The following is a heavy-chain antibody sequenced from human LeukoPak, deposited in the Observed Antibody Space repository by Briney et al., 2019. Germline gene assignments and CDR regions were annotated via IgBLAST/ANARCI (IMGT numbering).Heavy chain of an antibody. CDR2: ISYDGSNK. J-gene: IGHJ4*02. CDR3: ARETSGWSPGYFDY. V-gene: IGHV3-30-3*01. CDR1: GFTFSRYN. Sequence: GGSLRLSCAASGFTFSRYNMYWVRQAPGKGLEWVAVISYDGSNKYYADSVKGRFTISRDNSKNTLYLQMNSLRAEDTAVYYCARETSGWSPGYFDYWGQGTLVTVSS. D-gene: IGHD6-19*01.